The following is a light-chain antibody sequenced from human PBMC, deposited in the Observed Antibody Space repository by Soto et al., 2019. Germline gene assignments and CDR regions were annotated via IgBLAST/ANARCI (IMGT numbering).Light chain of an antibody. CDR3: SSYTSSNTLEV. CDR2: EVS. J-gene: IGLJ1*01. Sequence: LIQPASVSGSPGQSITISCTGTSSDVGGSNYISWYQHHPHRAPKLLIYEVSYRPSGVSNRFSGSKSDNTASLTISGLQAEDEADYYCSSYTSSNTLEVFGIGTKVTVL. CDR1: SSDVGGSNY. V-gene: IGLV2-14*01.